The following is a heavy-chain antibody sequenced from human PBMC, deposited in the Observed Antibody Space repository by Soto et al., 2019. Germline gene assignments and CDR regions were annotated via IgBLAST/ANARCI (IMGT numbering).Heavy chain of an antibody. D-gene: IGHD1-1*01. Sequence: TLSLTFSVSGGSISTVWDYWTGIRQPPGKGLEWIGSIYHTGSTYYSKSLRSRLTMSVDTSKSQFSLRLSSVTAADTAVYYCARATGTLRSRNCDYWGQGSLVTVPS. V-gene: IGHV4-31*03. CDR3: ARATGTLRSRNCDY. CDR1: GGSISTVWDY. CDR2: IYHTGST. J-gene: IGHJ4*02.